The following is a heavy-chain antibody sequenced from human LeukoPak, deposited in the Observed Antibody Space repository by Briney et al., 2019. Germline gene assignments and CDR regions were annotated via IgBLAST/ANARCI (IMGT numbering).Heavy chain of an antibody. CDR1: GGSISSSSYY. CDR3: ARDGMDYYDSSGYYDY. CDR2: IYYSGST. J-gene: IGHJ4*02. V-gene: IGHV4-39*07. D-gene: IGHD3-22*01. Sequence: TSETLSLTCTVSGGSISSSSYYWGWIRQPPGKGLEWIGSIYYSGSTYYNPSLKSRVTISVDTSKNQFSLKLSSVTAADTAVYYCARDGMDYYDSSGYYDYWGQGTLVTVSS.